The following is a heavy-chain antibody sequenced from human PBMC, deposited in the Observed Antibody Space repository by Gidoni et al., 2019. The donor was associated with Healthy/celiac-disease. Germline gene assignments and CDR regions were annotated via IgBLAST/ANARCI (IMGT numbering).Heavy chain of an antibody. CDR2: ISYDGSNK. D-gene: IGHD1-26*01. J-gene: IGHJ4*02. Sequence: QVQLVESGGGVVQHGRSLRLPWAASGLTFSSYSMHWVRQAPGKGLAWVAVISYDGSNKYYADSVKGRFTISRDNSKNTLYLQMNSLRAEDTAVYYCARDRTEWELLDYWGQGTLVIVSS. CDR1: GLTFSSYS. V-gene: IGHV3-30-3*01. CDR3: ARDRTEWELLDY.